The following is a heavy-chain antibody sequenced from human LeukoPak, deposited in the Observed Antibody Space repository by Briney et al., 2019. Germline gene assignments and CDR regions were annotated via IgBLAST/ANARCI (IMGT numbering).Heavy chain of an antibody. D-gene: IGHD4-23*01. CDR2: LGGRGTNT. CDR3: AKDLLSNSYFYYYGMDV. V-gene: IGHV3-23*01. Sequence: GGSLRLSCAASGFTFSSYAMSWVRQAPGKGLEWVSALGGRGTNTYYADSVKGRFTISRDNSKNTLYLQMNSLRAEDTAVYYCAKDLLSNSYFYYYGMDVWGQGTTVTVSS. J-gene: IGHJ6*02. CDR1: GFTFSSYA.